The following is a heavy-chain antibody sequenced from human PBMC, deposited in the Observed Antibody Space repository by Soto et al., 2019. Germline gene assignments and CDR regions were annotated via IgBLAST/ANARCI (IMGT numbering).Heavy chain of an antibody. J-gene: IGHJ5*02. V-gene: IGHV1-2*02. D-gene: IGHD6-6*01. CDR1: GYTFTGYY. CDR2: INPNSGGT. CDR3: ARAPNPYSSSSGWFDP. Sequence: ASVKVSCKASGYTFTGYYMHWVRQAPGQGLGWMGWINPNSGGTNYAQKFQGRVTMTRDTSISTAYMELSRLRSDDTAVYYCARAPNPYSSSSGWFDPWGQGTLVTVSS.